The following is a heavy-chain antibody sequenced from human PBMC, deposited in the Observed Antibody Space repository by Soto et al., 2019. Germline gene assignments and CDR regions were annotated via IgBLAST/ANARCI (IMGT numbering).Heavy chain of an antibody. Sequence: ASVKVSCKASGYTFPSYGISWVRQAPGQGLEWMGWISPYNGNTNYVQKLQGRVTMTTDTFTSTAYMELRSLRSDDTAVYYCAREVVVAARFDPWGQGTLVTVSS. CDR3: AREVVVAARFDP. CDR1: GYTFPSYG. D-gene: IGHD2-15*01. J-gene: IGHJ5*02. CDR2: ISPYNGNT. V-gene: IGHV1-18*01.